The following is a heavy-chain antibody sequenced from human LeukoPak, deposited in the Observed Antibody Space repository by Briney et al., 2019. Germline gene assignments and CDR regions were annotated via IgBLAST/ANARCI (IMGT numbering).Heavy chain of an antibody. CDR3: ARDRSGSYTSSFDY. Sequence: ASVKVSCKASGYTFTSYGISWVRQAPGQGLEWMGWISAYNGNTNYAQKLQGRVTMTTDTSTSTAYMELRSLRSDDTAVYYCARDRSGSYTSSFDYWGQGTLVAVSS. V-gene: IGHV1-18*01. D-gene: IGHD1-26*01. CDR1: GYTFTSYG. CDR2: ISAYNGNT. J-gene: IGHJ4*02.